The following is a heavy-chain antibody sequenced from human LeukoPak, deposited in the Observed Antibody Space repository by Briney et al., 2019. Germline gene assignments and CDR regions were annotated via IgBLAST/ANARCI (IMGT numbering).Heavy chain of an antibody. D-gene: IGHD3-10*01. J-gene: IGHJ4*02. CDR2: ISRGTDHI. Sequence: GGSLRLSCAASGFTFSTYAMNWVRQAPGKGLEWVSSISRGTDHIYYADSVKGRLTISRDNAKNSLYLQMNSLRAEDTAVYYCAADSEFDITASFDFWGQGTLVTVSS. CDR3: AADSEFDITASFDF. V-gene: IGHV3-21*01. CDR1: GFTFSTYA.